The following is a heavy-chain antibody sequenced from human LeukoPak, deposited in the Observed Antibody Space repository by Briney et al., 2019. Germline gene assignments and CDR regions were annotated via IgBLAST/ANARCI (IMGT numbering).Heavy chain of an antibody. J-gene: IGHJ4*02. D-gene: IGHD3-22*01. V-gene: IGHV3-23*01. CDR3: AKDRQWYYYDSSGYSN. CDR1: GFTFSIYG. CDR2: ISSSGDIT. Sequence: GGSLRLSCAASGFTFSIYGMNWVRQAPGKGLEWVSSISSSGDITYYADSVKGRFTISRDNSKNTLYLQMNSLRAEDTAVYYCAKDRQWYYYDSSGYSNWGQGTLVTVSS.